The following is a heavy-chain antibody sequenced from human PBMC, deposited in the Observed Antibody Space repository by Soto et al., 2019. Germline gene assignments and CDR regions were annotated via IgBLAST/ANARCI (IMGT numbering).Heavy chain of an antibody. V-gene: IGHV5-51*01. CDR3: ARVVAKNEENAFDI. J-gene: IGHJ3*02. Sequence: GESLKISCKSSGYNFTSYWIGWVRQMPGKGLEWMGIIYPGDSDTRYSPSCQGQVTISADKCISTAYLQWSSLKASDSAMYYCARVVAKNEENAFDIWGQGTMVTVSS. CDR2: IYPGDSDT. D-gene: IGHD2-15*01. CDR1: GYNFTSYW.